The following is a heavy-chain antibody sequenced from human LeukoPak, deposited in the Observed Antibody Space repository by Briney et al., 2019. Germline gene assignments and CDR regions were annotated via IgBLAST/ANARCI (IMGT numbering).Heavy chain of an antibody. V-gene: IGHV1-8*01. CDR2: MNPNSGNT. J-gene: IGHJ4*02. CDR1: GYTFTSYD. D-gene: IGHD3-22*01. CDR3: ARGHHYYDSSGYYYYFDY. Sequence: GASVKVSCKASGYTFTSYDINWVREATGQGLEWMGWMNPNSGNTGYAQKFQGRVTMTRNTSISTAYMELSSLRSEDTAVYYCARGHHYYDSSGYYYYFDYWGQGTLVTVSS.